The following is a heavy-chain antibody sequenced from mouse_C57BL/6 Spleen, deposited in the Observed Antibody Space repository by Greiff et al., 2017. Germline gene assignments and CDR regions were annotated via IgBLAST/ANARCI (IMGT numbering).Heavy chain of an antibody. CDR2: INPNYGAT. D-gene: IGHD3-2*02. CDR3: ERGADSSGPAFDY. V-gene: IGHV1-39*01. J-gene: IGHJ2*01. CDR1: GYSFTDYY. Sequence: VQLQQSGPELVKPGASVKISCKASGYSFTDYYMNWVKQSNGKSLEWIGVINPNYGATSYNPKFKGKATLTVDQSSSTAYMQLNSLTSEDSAVYYCERGADSSGPAFDYWGQGTTLTVSS.